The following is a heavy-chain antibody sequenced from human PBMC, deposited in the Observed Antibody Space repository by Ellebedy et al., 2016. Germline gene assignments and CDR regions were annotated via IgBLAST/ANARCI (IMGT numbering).Heavy chain of an antibody. CDR3: RQGHYANY. CDR2: ISGGGDDT. D-gene: IGHD4-17*01. Sequence: GESLKISXAASGFTFSSYTMNWVRQAPGKGLEWVATISGGGDDTFFADSVKGRFTISRDNSRYTLYLQMDSLRAADTAVYYCRQGHYANYWGQGTLVTVSS. V-gene: IGHV3-23*01. J-gene: IGHJ4*02. CDR1: GFTFSSYT.